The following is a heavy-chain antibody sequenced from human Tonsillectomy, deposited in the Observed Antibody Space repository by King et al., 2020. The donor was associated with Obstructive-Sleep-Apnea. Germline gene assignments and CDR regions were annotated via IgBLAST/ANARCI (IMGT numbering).Heavy chain of an antibody. CDR2: IYYSGST. CDR3: AGDGWSYGGRFDY. CDR1: GGSISSSSYY. V-gene: IGHV4-39*07. Sequence: QLQESGPGLVKPSETLSLTCTVSGGSISSSSYYWGWIRQPPGKGLEWIGSIYYSGSTNYNPSLKSRVTISVDTSKNQFSLKLSSVTAADTAVYYCAGDGWSYGGRFDYWGQGTLVTVSS. J-gene: IGHJ4*02. D-gene: IGHD1-26*01.